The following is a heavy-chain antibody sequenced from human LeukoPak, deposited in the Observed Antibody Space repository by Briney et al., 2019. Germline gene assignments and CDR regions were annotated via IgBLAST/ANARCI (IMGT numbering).Heavy chain of an antibody. V-gene: IGHV4-61*02. D-gene: IGHD3-16*01. CDR3: ARDLTGDYVWGSYGTNYFDY. CDR1: GGSISSGSYY. J-gene: IGHJ4*02. Sequence: NPSQTLSLTCSVSGGSISSGSYYWSWIRQPAGKGLEWIGRIYTSGSTNYNPSLKSRVTISVDTSKNQFSLKLSSVTAADTAVYYCARDLTGDYVWGSYGTNYFDYWGQGTLVTVSS. CDR2: IYTSGST.